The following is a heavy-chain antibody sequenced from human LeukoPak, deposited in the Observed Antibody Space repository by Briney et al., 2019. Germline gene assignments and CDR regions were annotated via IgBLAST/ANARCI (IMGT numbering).Heavy chain of an antibody. CDR3: AREYCSGGSCYGAFDI. V-gene: IGHV4-34*01. CDR1: GGSFSGYY. Sequence: PSETLSLNCAVYGGSFSGYYWSWIRQPPGKGLEWIGEINHSGSTKYNPSLKSRVTISLDTSKNQFSLKLSSVTAADTAVYYCAREYCSGGSCYGAFDIWGQGTMVTVSS. D-gene: IGHD2-15*01. J-gene: IGHJ3*02. CDR2: INHSGST.